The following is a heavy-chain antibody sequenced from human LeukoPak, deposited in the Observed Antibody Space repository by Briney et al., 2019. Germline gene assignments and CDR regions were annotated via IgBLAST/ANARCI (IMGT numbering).Heavy chain of an antibody. CDR3: VKTYCSITRCSPGFDS. J-gene: IGHJ4*02. V-gene: IGHV3-23*01. CDR2: ISGTNDET. Sequence: GGSLRLSCVGSGFIFKLFAVGWVRQAPGKGLEWVSVISGTNDETDYADSVRGHFTISRDNSLNTLFLQMDNLRVEDTAVYYCVKTYCSITRCSPGFDSWGQGTLVTVSS. D-gene: IGHD3-3*01. CDR1: GFIFKLFA.